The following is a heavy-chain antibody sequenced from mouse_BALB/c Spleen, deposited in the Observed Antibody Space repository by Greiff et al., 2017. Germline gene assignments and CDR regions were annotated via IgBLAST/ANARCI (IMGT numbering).Heavy chain of an antibody. CDR3: ARAFYGYVYAMDY. Sequence: QVQLQQSGPGLVAPSQSLSITCTVSGFSLTSYGVHWVRQPPGKGLEWLGVIWAGGSTNYNSALMSRLSISKDNSKSQVFLKMNSLQTDDTAMYYCARAFYGYVYAMDYWGQGTSVTVSS. CDR2: IWAGGST. CDR1: GFSLTSYG. V-gene: IGHV2-9*02. D-gene: IGHD2-9*01. J-gene: IGHJ4*01.